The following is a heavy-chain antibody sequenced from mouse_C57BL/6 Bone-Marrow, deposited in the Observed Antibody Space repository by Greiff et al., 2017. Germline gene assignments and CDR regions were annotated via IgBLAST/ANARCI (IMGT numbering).Heavy chain of an antibody. V-gene: IGHV5-4*03. CDR1: FTFSSYA. CDR3: AMIHFDY. CDR2: ISDGGSYT. Sequence: DVKLVESGGGLVKPGFTFSSYAMSWVRQTPEKRLEWVATISDGGSYTYYPDNVKGRFTISRDNAKNNLYLQMSHLKSEDTAMYYCAMIHFDYGGQGTTLTVSS. J-gene: IGHJ2*01.